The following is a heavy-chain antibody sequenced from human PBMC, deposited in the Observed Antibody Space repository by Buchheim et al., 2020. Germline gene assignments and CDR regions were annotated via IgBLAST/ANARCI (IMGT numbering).Heavy chain of an antibody. D-gene: IGHD1-26*01. J-gene: IGHJ5*02. Sequence: QVQLQESGPGLVKPSQTLSLTCTVSGGSISSGGYYWSWIRQHPGKGLEWIGYIYYSGSTYYNPSLKSRVTISVDTPKNQFPLKLSSVTAADTAVYYCARFDYGPRPYPTFKVVGPTWGQGTL. CDR2: IYYSGST. V-gene: IGHV4-31*03. CDR3: ARFDYGPRPYPTFKVVGPT. CDR1: GGSISSGGYY.